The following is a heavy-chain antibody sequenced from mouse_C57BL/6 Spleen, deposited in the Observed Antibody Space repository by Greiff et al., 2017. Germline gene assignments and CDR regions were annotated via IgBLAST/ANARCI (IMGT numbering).Heavy chain of an antibody. V-gene: IGHV1-26*01. CDR3: ARYDGYYTYYFDY. J-gene: IGHJ2*01. CDR2: INPNNGGT. CDR1: GYTFTDYY. D-gene: IGHD2-3*01. Sequence: EVQLQQSGPELVKPGASVKISCKASGYTFTDYYMNWVKQSHGKSLEWIGDINPNNGGTSYNQKFKGKATLTVDKSSSTAYMELRSLTSEDSAVYYCARYDGYYTYYFDYWGQGTTLTVSS.